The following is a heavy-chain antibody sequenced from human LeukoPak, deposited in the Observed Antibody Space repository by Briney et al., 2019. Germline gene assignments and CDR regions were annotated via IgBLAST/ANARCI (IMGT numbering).Heavy chain of an antibody. Sequence: GGSLKLSCAASGNYWMHWVRQAPGKGLVWVSHINSDGSWTSYADSVKGRFTISKDNAKNTVYLQMNSLRAEDTAVYYCVSFYETYWGRGTLVTVSS. V-gene: IGHV3-74*01. CDR3: VSFYETY. D-gene: IGHD2/OR15-2a*01. CDR2: INSDGSWT. J-gene: IGHJ4*02. CDR1: GNYW.